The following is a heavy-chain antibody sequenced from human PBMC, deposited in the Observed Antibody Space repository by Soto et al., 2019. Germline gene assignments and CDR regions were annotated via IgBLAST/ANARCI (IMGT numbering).Heavy chain of an antibody. V-gene: IGHV1-8*01. D-gene: IGHD2-21*02. CDR3: ARGHRHIVVVTAPRGAFDI. CDR1: GYTFTSYD. J-gene: IGHJ3*02. CDR2: MNPNSGNT. Sequence: ASGKVSCKASGYTFTSYDINWVRQATGQGLEWMGWMNPNSGNTGYAQKFQGRVTMTRNTSISTAYMELSSLRSEDTAVYYCARGHRHIVVVTAPRGAFDIWGQGTMVTVSS.